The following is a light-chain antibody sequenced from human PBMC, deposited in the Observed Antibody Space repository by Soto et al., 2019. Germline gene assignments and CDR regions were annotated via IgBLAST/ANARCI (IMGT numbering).Light chain of an antibody. V-gene: IGKV1-39*01. CDR2: AAS. CDR1: HSINNY. J-gene: IGKJ1*01. CDR3: QQSYSTLVT. Sequence: PMTQSPSPLSASVGDRVIITCRADHSINNYLNWYQQKPGQVPKLLIYAASTLQSGLTSRFSGSGSGRVFTLSINSLQPEDFATYYCQQSYSTLVTFGRGTRVAI.